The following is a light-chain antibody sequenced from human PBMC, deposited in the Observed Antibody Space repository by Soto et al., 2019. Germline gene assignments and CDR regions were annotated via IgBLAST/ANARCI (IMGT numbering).Light chain of an antibody. CDR1: QSLTHSSGYNY. Sequence: EIVLTQSPLSLSVSLGEPASISCRSSQSLTHSSGYNYLDWYLLKSGQPPQLVIYLGSNRGSGVPDRFSGSGSGTHFTLTISRVETEDAGVYFCMQPLQTLITFGQGTRLEIQ. V-gene: IGKV2-28*01. CDR2: LGS. J-gene: IGKJ5*01. CDR3: MQPLQTLIT.